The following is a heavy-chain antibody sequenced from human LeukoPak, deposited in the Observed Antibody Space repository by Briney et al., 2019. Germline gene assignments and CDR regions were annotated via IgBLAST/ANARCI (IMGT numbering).Heavy chain of an antibody. J-gene: IGHJ6*03. V-gene: IGHV5-51*01. CDR3: ARLRLMYYYGSGARYYYYYYYMDV. CDR1: GYSFTSYW. CDR2: IYPGDSDT. D-gene: IGHD3-10*01. Sequence: GESLEISCKGSGYSFTSYWIGWVRQMPGKGLEWMGIIYPGDSDTRYSPSFQGQVTISADKSISTAYLQWSSLKASDTAMYYCARLRLMYYYGSGARYYYYYYYMDVWGKGTTVTISS.